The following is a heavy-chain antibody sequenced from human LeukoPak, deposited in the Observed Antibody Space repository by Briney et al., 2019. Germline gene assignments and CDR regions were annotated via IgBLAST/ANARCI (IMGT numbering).Heavy chain of an antibody. CDR1: GYSFTSYW. D-gene: IGHD3-9*01. Sequence: PGESLKISCKGSGYSFTSYWIGWVRQMPGKGLEWMGIIYPGDSDTRYSPSFQGQVTISADKSISTAYLQWSSLKASDTAMYYCARTHYDILTGTGPADYYGMDVWGQGTTVTVSS. V-gene: IGHV5-51*01. CDR3: ARTHYDILTGTGPADYYGMDV. CDR2: IYPGDSDT. J-gene: IGHJ6*02.